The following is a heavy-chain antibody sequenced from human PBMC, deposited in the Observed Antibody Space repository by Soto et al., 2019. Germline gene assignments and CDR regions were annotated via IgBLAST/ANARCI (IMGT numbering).Heavy chain of an antibody. Sequence: TLSLTCTVSGDSIRSSYWTWIRQAPGRGLEWIGDIYHTETTNYNPSLKSRVSISVDTSKNQFSLRLRSVNAADTAIYFCAKICAGSTDETMFTVFDHWGQGTLVTVSS. CDR1: GDSIRSSY. CDR2: IYHTETT. V-gene: IGHV4-59*03. CDR3: AKICAGSTDETMFTVFDH. D-gene: IGHD6-13*01. J-gene: IGHJ4*02.